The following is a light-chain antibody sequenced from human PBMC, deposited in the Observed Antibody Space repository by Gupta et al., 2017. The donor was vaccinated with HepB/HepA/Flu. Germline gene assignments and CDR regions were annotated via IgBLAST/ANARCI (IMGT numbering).Light chain of an antibody. Sequence: EIVLTQSPGTLSLSPGERATLSCRASQSVRSSYLAWYQQKPGQAPRLLIYGASSRATGIPDRFSGSGSGTDFTLTISRLEPEDFAVYYCQQDGSSPLTFGQGTKVEIK. CDR3: QQDGSSPLT. J-gene: IGKJ1*01. V-gene: IGKV3-20*01. CDR1: QSVRSSY. CDR2: GAS.